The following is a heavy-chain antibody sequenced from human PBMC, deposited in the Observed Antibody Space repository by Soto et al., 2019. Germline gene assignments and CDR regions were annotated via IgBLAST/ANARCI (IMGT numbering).Heavy chain of an antibody. CDR1: GGTFSSYA. V-gene: IGHV1-69*01. D-gene: IGHD2-15*01. Sequence: SVKVSCKASGGTFSSYAISWVRQAPGQGLEWMGGIIPIFGTANYAQKFQGRVTITADESTSTAYMELSSLRSEDTAVYYCARDTVYCSGGSCYSGVDYWGQGTLVTVYS. CDR3: ARDTVYCSGGSCYSGVDY. CDR2: IIPIFGTA. J-gene: IGHJ4*02.